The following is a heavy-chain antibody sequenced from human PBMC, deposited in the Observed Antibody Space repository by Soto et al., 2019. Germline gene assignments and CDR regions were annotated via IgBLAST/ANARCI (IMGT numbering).Heavy chain of an antibody. V-gene: IGHV3-30*18. Sequence: QVQLVESGGGVIQPGTSLSLSCGSSGFTFRSFGMYWVRQAPGKGLEWVAVVSYDGNHKYYADSVKGRFTVSRDNAKNMLYLQMKSLRGEDTAVYYCAKDVGQQLVLNYGMDVW. CDR2: VSYDGNHK. CDR1: GFTFRSFG. D-gene: IGHD6-13*01. CDR3: AKDVGQQLVLNYGMDV. J-gene: IGHJ6*01.